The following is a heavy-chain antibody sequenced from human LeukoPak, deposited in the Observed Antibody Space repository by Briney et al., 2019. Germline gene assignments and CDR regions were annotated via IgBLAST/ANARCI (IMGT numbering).Heavy chain of an antibody. J-gene: IGHJ4*02. D-gene: IGHD3-22*01. V-gene: IGHV4-39*07. CDR1: GGSINSTTFY. CDR3: AGGGDSGGYYYPMFDY. Sequence: SQTLSLTCTVSGGSINSTTFYWGWIRQPPGKGLEWIGNVYYSGNTYYNPSLKSRVTISVDTSKNQFSLKLGSVTAADTAVYYCAGGGDSGGYYYPMFDYWGQGTPVTVSS. CDR2: VYYSGNT.